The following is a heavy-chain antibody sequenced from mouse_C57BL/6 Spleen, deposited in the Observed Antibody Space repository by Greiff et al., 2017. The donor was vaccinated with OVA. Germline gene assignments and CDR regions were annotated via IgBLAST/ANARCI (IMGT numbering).Heavy chain of an antibody. J-gene: IGHJ4*01. CDR2: INYDGSST. CDR1: GFTFSDYY. CDR3: ARAGVNWEGYYAMDY. Sequence: EVQRVESEGGLVQPGSSMKLSYTASGFTFSDYYMAWVRQVPEKGLEWVANINYDGSSTYYLDSLKSRFIISRDNAKNILYLQMSSLKSEDTATYYCARAGVNWEGYYAMDYWGQGTSVTVSS. D-gene: IGHD4-1*01. V-gene: IGHV5-16*01.